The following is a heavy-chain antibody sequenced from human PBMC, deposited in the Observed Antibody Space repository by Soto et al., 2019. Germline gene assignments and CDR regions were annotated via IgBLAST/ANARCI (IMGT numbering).Heavy chain of an antibody. D-gene: IGHD2-2*02. CDR2: INAGNGNT. Sequence: ASMKVSCKASGYTFTSYAMHWVRQAPGQRLEWMGWINAGNGNTKYSQKFQGRVTITRDTSASTAYMELSSLRSEDTAVYYCARGVGLYSNYDYWGQGTLVTVSS. CDR3: ARGVGLYSNYDY. V-gene: IGHV1-3*01. J-gene: IGHJ4*02. CDR1: GYTFTSYA.